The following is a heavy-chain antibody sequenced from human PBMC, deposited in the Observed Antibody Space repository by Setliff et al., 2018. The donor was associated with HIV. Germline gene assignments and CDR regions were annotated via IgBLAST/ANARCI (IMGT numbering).Heavy chain of an antibody. D-gene: IGHD6-19*01. V-gene: IGHV3-48*01. CDR2: ISSSSRTM. Sequence: GESLKISCAASGFTFSTYNMNWFLQAPGKGLEWISYISSSSRTMYYADSVKGRFTISRDNAKNSLYLQMNSLRAEDTAVYYCATSMQWLIKSPFDYWGQGTLVTV. J-gene: IGHJ4*02. CDR3: ATSMQWLIKSPFDY. CDR1: GFTFSTYN.